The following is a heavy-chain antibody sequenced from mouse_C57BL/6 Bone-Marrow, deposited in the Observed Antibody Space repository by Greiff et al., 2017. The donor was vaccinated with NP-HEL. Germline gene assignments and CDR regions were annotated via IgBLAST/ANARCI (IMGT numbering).Heavy chain of an antibody. D-gene: IGHD2-2*01. CDR1: GYTFTSYW. V-gene: IGHV1-50*01. CDR2: IDPSDSYT. Sequence: VQLQQPGAELVKPGASVKLSCKASGYTFTSYWMQWVKQRPGQGLEWIGEIDPSDSYTNYNQKFKGKATLTVDTSSSTAYMQLSSLTSEDSAVYYCARLGGYDTYWGQGTTLTVSS. CDR3: ARLGGYDTY. J-gene: IGHJ2*01.